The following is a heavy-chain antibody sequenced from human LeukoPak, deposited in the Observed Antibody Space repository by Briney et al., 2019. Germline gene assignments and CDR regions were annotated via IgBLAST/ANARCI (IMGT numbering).Heavy chain of an antibody. CDR2: ISYDGSNK. J-gene: IGHJ1*01. CDR3: ARDILTGSQSRFQH. Sequence: QPGGSLRLSCAASGFTFSSYAMHWVRQAPGKGLEWVAVISYDGSNKYYADSVKGRFTISRDNSKNTLYLQMNSLRAEDTAVYYCARDILTGSQSRFQHWGQGTLVTVSS. V-gene: IGHV3-30-3*01. CDR1: GFTFSSYA. D-gene: IGHD3-9*01.